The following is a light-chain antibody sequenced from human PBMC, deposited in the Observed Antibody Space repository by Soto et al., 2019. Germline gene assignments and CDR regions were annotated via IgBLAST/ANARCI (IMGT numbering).Light chain of an antibody. V-gene: IGLV2-8*01. J-gene: IGLJ1*01. Sequence: QSALTQPPSASGSPGQSVAISCTGTSSDVGGYNYVSWFQQHPDEAPKLIIYEVSQRPSGVPDRFSGSKSGNTASLTVSGLQAEDEADYYCSSYAGSTNFYVFGTGTKVTV. CDR1: SSDVGGYNY. CDR2: EVS. CDR3: SSYAGSTNFYV.